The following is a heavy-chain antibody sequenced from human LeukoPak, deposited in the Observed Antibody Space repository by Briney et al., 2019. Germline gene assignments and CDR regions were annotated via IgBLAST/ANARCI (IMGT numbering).Heavy chain of an antibody. CDR1: GGSISSSGYY. CDR3: AKGRDAYDM. Sequence: SETLSLTCTVSGGSISSSGYYWDWIRQPPGKGLEWIGNIYYGGSTYYNPSLKSRVTISVDTSKNQFFLKLSSVTAADTAVYYCAKGRDAYDMWGQGTMVTVSS. D-gene: IGHD5-24*01. V-gene: IGHV4-39*07. CDR2: IYYGGST. J-gene: IGHJ3*02.